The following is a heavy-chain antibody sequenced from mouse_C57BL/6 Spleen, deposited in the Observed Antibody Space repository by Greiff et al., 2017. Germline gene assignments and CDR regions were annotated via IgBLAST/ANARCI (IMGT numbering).Heavy chain of an antibody. CDR3: ARGGNYEEDY. CDR1: GYTFTSYW. D-gene: IGHD2-1*01. J-gene: IGHJ2*01. Sequence: QVQLQQSGAELVKPGASVKISCKASGYTFTSYWITWVKQRPGQGLEWIGDIYPGSGSTNYNEKFKSKATLTVDTSSSTAYMQLSSLTSEDSAVFYCARGGNYEEDYWGQGTTLTVSS. V-gene: IGHV1-55*01. CDR2: IYPGSGST.